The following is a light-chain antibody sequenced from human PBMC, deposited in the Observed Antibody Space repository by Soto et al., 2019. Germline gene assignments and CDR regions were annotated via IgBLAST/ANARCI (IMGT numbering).Light chain of an antibody. J-gene: IGKJ4*01. Sequence: EIVLTQSPGTLSLSPGEGATLSCRASQSVSSNYLAWYQQKPGQAPRLLIYGASNRATGIPDRFSGSGSGTDFALTISRLEPEDFAVYYCHQYGSSPPLTFGGGTKVEIK. CDR3: HQYGSSPPLT. CDR2: GAS. V-gene: IGKV3-20*01. CDR1: QSVSSNY.